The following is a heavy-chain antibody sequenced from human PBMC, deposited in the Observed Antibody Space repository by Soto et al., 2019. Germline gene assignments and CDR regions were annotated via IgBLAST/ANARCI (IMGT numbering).Heavy chain of an antibody. D-gene: IGHD6-19*01. V-gene: IGHV1-2*02. CDR1: GYTFTDYY. J-gene: IGHJ5*02. Sequence: QVHLVQSEAEVKKPGASVRVSCKASGYTFTDYYIHWVRQAPGQGLEWMGWTNPNSDGAHYAQKFQGRVTMTRDKSTRTLHMEVNRLRSDDTAVYFCARGGGSGWHGDWFDPWGQGTLVTVSS. CDR3: ARGGGSGWHGDWFDP. CDR2: TNPNSDGA.